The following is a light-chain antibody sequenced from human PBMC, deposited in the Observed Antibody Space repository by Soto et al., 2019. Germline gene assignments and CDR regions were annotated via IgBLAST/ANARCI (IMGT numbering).Light chain of an antibody. Sequence: DMQMTQSPSSLSAAVGDRVTITCRASQRISGYLNWYQQKPGKAPKLLIYAASSLQSGVPSRFSGSGSGTDFTLTISSLQPEDFATYYCQQSYSTLLITFGQGTRRRL. V-gene: IGKV1-39*01. CDR2: AAS. CDR1: QRISGY. CDR3: QQSYSTLLIT. J-gene: IGKJ5*01.